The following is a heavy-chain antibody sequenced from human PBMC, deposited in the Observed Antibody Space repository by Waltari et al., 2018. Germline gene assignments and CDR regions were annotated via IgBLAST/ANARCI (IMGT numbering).Heavy chain of an antibody. CDR3: AIKTYSTGWHYFDY. Sequence: EVQLLESGGGLVQPGGSLRLSCAASGFTFSNYAMSWVRQAPGKGLRWLSTKRGGNDGSTYYSDSVKGRFTISRDNSKNTLYLQMNSLRAEDTAVYYCAIKTYSTGWHYFDYWGQGTLVTVSS. D-gene: IGHD6-19*01. J-gene: IGHJ4*02. CDR2: KRGGNDGST. CDR1: GFTFSNYA. V-gene: IGHV3-23*01.